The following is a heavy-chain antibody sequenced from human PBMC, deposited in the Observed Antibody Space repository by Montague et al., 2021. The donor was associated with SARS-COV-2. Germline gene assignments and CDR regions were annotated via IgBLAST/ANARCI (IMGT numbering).Heavy chain of an antibody. CDR1: GGSISATDCY. CDR3: ARLGPGPQGEES. CDR2: INYIGTT. Sequence: SETLSLTCTVSGGSISATDCYWAWIRQPPGKGLEWVGSINYIGTTAYNPSLRSRVTLSVDLSKNQFSLRLNSVTAGDTAVYHCARLGPGPQGEESWGQGTVVTVSS. V-gene: IGHV4-39*01. D-gene: IGHD3-16*01. J-gene: IGHJ5*02.